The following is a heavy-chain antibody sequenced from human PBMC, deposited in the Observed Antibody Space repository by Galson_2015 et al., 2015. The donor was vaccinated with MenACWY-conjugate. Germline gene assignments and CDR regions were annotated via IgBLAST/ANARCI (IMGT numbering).Heavy chain of an antibody. CDR3: ATTEAAAGHFFDY. J-gene: IGHJ4*02. CDR2: ISRSGTTI. V-gene: IGHV3-48*03. CDR1: GFTFSSYD. Sequence: SLRLSCAASGFTFSSYDINWVRQAPGRGLEWVSYISRSGTTICYADSVKGRFTISRDNAKNSLYLQMNSLRAEDTAVYYCATTEAAAGHFFDYWGQGTLVTVSS. D-gene: IGHD6-13*01.